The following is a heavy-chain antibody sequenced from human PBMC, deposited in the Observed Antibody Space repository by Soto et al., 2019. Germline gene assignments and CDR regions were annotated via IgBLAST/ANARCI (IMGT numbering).Heavy chain of an antibody. V-gene: IGHV3-15*01. Sequence: PGGSLRLSCATSGITFTNAWMSWVRQAPGKGLEWVGRIKNKADGGTTDYAAPVRGRFTISRDDSKNTLFLQMSSLETEDTAVYYCTIDPGDYEDFGGQGTLVTVSS. CDR3: TIDPGDYEDF. J-gene: IGHJ4*02. CDR2: IKNKADGGTT. D-gene: IGHD4-17*01. CDR1: GITFTNAW.